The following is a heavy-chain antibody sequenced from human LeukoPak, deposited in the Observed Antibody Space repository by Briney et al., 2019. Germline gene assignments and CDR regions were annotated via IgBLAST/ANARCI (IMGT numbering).Heavy chain of an antibody. CDR3: VKVGEIWSNGGFFDL. CDR1: GVSISSYY. J-gene: IGHJ4*02. Sequence: SETLSLTCTVSGVSISSYYWSWIRQSAGKGPEWLARMYSRGTTAYNPSLRSRLTMSMDTSKSQLSLKLTSVTAADTAVYYCVKVGEIWSNGGFFDLWGQGTLVTVSS. CDR2: MYSRGTT. V-gene: IGHV4-4*07. D-gene: IGHD3-16*01.